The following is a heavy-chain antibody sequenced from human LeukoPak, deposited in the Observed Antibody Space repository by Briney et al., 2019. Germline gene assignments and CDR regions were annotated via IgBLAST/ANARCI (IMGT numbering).Heavy chain of an antibody. CDR3: AKVQGYYGSGSFYNAADY. V-gene: IGHV3-30*02. D-gene: IGHD3-10*01. CDR1: GFTFRSYG. Sequence: AGGSLRPSCAASGFTFRSYGMHWVRQAPGKGLEWVAFIQNDGSNKYYADSVKGRFTISRDNSKNTLYLQMNSLRAEDTAVYYCAKVQGYYGSGSFYNAADYWGQGALVTVSS. J-gene: IGHJ4*02. CDR2: IQNDGSNK.